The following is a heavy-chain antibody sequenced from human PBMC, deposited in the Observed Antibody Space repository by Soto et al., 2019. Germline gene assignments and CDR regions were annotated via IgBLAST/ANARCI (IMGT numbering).Heavy chain of an antibody. D-gene: IGHD6-19*01. CDR3: ARDPSSGVLEMNCFDP. J-gene: IGHJ5*02. Sequence: QVHLVQSGAEVKKPGASVKVSCKASGYTFTSYYMHWVRQAPGQVLEWMGIIKPSGGSTSYAQKLQGRVTITRDTSTSAVYMELSSLRSEDTAVYYCARDPSSGVLEMNCFDPWGQGTLVTVSS. CDR2: IKPSGGST. CDR1: GYTFTSYY. V-gene: IGHV1-46*03.